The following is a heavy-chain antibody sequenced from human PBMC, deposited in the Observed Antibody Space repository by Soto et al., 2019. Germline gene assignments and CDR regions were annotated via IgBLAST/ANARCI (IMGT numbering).Heavy chain of an antibody. CDR3: ARGRVEDYDFCSGYAFDI. CDR2: IYYNGSP. V-gene: IGHV4-31*02. J-gene: IGHJ3*02. D-gene: IGHD3-3*01. CDR1: AGSITSDDYY. Sequence: SETLSLTGTLSAGSITSDDYYWSSIRQPPGKSLEWSGYIYYNGSPSNIPTLKSRVNISVDTSKKQFCLKLSSVTAADTAVYYCARGRVEDYDFCSGYAFDIWGQGTMVTVSS.